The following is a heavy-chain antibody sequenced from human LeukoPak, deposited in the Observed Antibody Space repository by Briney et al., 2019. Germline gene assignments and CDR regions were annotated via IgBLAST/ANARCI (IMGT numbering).Heavy chain of an antibody. V-gene: IGHV3-23*01. D-gene: IGHD6-19*01. CDR2: ISGSGGST. CDR3: AKDRIAVAGTLDYFDY. Sequence: GRSLRLSCAASGFTFSSYAMSCVRQAPGKGREWVSAISGSGGSTYYADSVKGRFTISRDNSKNTLYLQMNSLRAEDTAVYYCAKDRIAVAGTLDYFDYWGQGTLVTVSS. J-gene: IGHJ4*02. CDR1: GFTFSSYA.